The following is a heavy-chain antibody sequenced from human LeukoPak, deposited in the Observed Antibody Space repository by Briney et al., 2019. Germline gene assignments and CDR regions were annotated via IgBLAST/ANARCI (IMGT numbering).Heavy chain of an antibody. J-gene: IGHJ4*02. CDR3: ARHGTPLRYGSGNYYKGAPFDY. Sequence: SETLSLTCAVYGGSFSGYYWSWIRQPPGEGLEWIGEINHSASTNYNPSLKSRVTISVDTSKNQFSLKLSSVTAADTAVYYCARHGTPLRYGSGNYYKGAPFDYWGQGTLVTVSS. CDR2: INHSAST. CDR1: GGSFSGYY. D-gene: IGHD3-10*01. V-gene: IGHV4-34*01.